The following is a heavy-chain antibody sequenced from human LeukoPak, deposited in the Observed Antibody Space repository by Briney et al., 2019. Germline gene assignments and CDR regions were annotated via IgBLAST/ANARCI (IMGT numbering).Heavy chain of an antibody. J-gene: IGHJ5*02. V-gene: IGHV3-21*01. CDR3: ARVSSSWTEDWFDP. CDR1: GFTFSRYS. D-gene: IGHD6-13*01. Sequence: GGSLRLSCAASGFTFSRYSMNWVRQAPGKGLEWVSSISSSSSYIYYADSVKGRFTISRDNAKNSLYLQMNSLRAEDTAVYYCARVSSSWTEDWFDPWGQGTLVTVSS. CDR2: ISSSSSYI.